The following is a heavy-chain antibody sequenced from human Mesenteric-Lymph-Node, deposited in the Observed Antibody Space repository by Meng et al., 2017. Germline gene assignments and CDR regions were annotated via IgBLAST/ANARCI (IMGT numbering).Heavy chain of an antibody. Sequence: GGSLRLSCAASGFNLDTYAMTWVRQAPGKGLEWVSGISAGGGSTFYADSVKGRFTISRDNSKNTLYLQMNSLRAEDTAVYYCAKAEDCGGDCYPNFDYWGQGTLVTVSS. V-gene: IGHV3-23*01. D-gene: IGHD2-21*02. J-gene: IGHJ4*02. CDR2: ISAGGGST. CDR1: GFNLDTYA. CDR3: AKAEDCGGDCYPNFDY.